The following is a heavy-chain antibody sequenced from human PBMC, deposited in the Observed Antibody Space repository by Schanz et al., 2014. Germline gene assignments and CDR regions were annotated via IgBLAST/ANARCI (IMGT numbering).Heavy chain of an antibody. CDR2: ISNSGTYT. CDR3: AKAGSGWSTAGYYY. CDR1: GFTFSDYY. Sequence: QVQLVESGGGLVKPGGSLRLSCAASGFTFSDYYMNWMRQAPGKGLEWISYISNSGTYTKYADSVKGRFVISRDNARSSLYLQMSSLRDGDTAVYYCAKAGSGWSTAGYYYWGQGTLVAVSS. D-gene: IGHD6-19*01. V-gene: IGHV3-11*05. J-gene: IGHJ4*02.